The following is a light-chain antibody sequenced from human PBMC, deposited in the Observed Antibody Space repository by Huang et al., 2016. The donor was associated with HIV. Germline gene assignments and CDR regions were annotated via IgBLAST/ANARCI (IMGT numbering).Light chain of an antibody. J-gene: IGKJ5*01. V-gene: IGKV2-28*01. CDR1: QSLLHSHGYHY. CDR3: MQALQTPRT. Sequence: IVITQSPLSLPVTPGEPASISCRSSQSLLHSHGYHYLYWYRPKPGQAPQLLISLSSIRASGVPDRFSGSGSVTDFTLKISRVEAEDVGIYFCMQALQTPRTFGQGTRLEIK. CDR2: LSS.